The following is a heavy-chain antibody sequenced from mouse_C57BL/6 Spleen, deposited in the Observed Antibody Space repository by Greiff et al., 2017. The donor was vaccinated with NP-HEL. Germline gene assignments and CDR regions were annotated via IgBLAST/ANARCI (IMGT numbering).Heavy chain of an antibody. Sequence: EVKRVESEGGLVQPGSSMKLSCTASGFTFSDYYMAWVRQVPEKGLEWVANINYDGSSTYYLDSLKSRFIISRDNAKNILYLQMSSLKSEDTATYYCARDSNWYYFDYWGQGTTLTVSS. CDR3: ARDSNWYYFDY. J-gene: IGHJ2*01. V-gene: IGHV5-16*01. CDR2: INYDGSST. CDR1: GFTFSDYY. D-gene: IGHD4-1*02.